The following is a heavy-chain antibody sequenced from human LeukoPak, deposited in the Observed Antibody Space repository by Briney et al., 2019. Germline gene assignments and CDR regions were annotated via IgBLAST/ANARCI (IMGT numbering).Heavy chain of an antibody. CDR1: GGTFNGYY. V-gene: IGHV4-34*01. CDR3: ARRLVDSGASQVSDH. J-gene: IGHJ4*02. Sequence: PSETLSLTCAVYGGTFNGYYWSWIRQSPGEGLEWIGEINDSGVTNCNPSLESRVILSVDTSKNQFSLRLSSVTAADTAVYYCARRLVDSGASQVSDHWRQGTLVTVSS. CDR2: INDSGVT. D-gene: IGHD2-15*01.